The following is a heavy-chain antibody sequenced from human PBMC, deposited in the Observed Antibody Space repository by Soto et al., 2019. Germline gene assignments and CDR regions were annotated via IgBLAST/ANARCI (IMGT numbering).Heavy chain of an antibody. CDR3: ARANYFESSGPFDY. CDR2: IYYSGST. V-gene: IGHV4-31*03. D-gene: IGHD3-22*01. J-gene: IGHJ4*02. Sequence: QVQLQESGPGLVKPSQTLSLTCTVSGGSLSSGAYYWSWIRQHPGKGLEWIGYIYYSGSTYYNPSLESRGTLSVDASTKQFSLKVSSVTAADTAVYYCARANYFESSGPFDYWGPGTLVTVSS. CDR1: GGSLSSGAYY.